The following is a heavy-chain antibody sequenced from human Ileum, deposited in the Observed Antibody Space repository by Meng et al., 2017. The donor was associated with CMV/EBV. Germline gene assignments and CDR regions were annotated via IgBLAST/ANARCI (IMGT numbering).Heavy chain of an antibody. CDR3: TYGWPLQY. Sequence: QLLQSGPGPVQPLTTLSLTCSGAIVSISTESWNWSRQSPSRGLEWLGRTWYGSKWYYEYAVSVKSRITINPDTSQNQISLQLNSVTPDDTAVYYCTYGWPLQYWGQGSLVTVSS. CDR2: TWYGSKWYY. J-gene: IGHJ4*02. D-gene: IGHD3-10*01. V-gene: IGHV6-1*01. CDR1: GAIVSISTES.